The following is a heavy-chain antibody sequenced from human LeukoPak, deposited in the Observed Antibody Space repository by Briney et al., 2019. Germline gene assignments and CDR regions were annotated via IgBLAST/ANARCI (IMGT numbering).Heavy chain of an antibody. V-gene: IGHV1-8*01. Sequence: ASVNVSCKASGFTFTSHDFNWVRQATGQGLEWMGCMNPNSGNTGYAQKFQGRVTMTRDTSLSTAYMELSSLRSEDTAMYYCWSNGRGGGGADAAFDTWGQRTVVTVSS. J-gene: IGHJ3*02. CDR1: GFTFTSHD. CDR3: WSNGRGGGGADAAFDT. CDR2: MNPNSGNT. D-gene: IGHD3-16*01.